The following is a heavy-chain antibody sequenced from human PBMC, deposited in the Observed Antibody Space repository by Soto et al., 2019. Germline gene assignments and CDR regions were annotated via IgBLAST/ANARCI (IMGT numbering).Heavy chain of an antibody. J-gene: IGHJ4*02. CDR1: GGSISTSSYF. CDR2: IYYSGNT. V-gene: IGHV4-39*01. Sequence: SETLSLTCTVSGGSISTSSYFWGWIRQPPGKGLEWIGSIYYSGNTYYNPSLRSRVTISVDTSKNQFSLKLSSVTAADTAMYYCARHKDTAMVYFDYWGQGTLVTV. D-gene: IGHD5-18*01. CDR3: ARHKDTAMVYFDY.